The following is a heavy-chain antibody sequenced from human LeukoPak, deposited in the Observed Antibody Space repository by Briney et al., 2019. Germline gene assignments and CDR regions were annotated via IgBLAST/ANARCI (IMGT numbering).Heavy chain of an antibody. Sequence: GASVNVSCKASGGTFSSYAISWVRQAPGQGLELVGGIIPSFGTGNYAQKFHGRVTITADESTSTAYMELSRLKSEDTAVYYCARDRPQPSNIVVVPAALYYMDVWGKGTTVTVSS. V-gene: IGHV1-69*13. CDR2: IIPSFGTG. CDR1: GGTFSSYA. J-gene: IGHJ6*03. D-gene: IGHD2-2*01. CDR3: ARDRPQPSNIVVVPAALYYMDV.